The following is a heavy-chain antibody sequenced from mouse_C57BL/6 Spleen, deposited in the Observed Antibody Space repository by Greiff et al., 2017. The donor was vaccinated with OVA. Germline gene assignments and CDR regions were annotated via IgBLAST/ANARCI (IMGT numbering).Heavy chain of an antibody. D-gene: IGHD2-5*01. CDR1: GYSITSGYY. CDR2: ISYDGSN. CDR3: ARDRSYYSKGYWYFDV. V-gene: IGHV3-6*01. Sequence: EVQLQQSGPGLVKPSESLSLTCSVTGYSITSGYYWNWIRQFPGNKLEWMGYISYDGSNNYNPSLKNRISITRDTSKNQFFLKLNSVTTEDTATYYCARDRSYYSKGYWYFDVWGTGTTVTVSS. J-gene: IGHJ1*03.